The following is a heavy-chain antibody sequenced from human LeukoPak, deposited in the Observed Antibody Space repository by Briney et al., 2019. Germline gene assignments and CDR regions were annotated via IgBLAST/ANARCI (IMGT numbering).Heavy chain of an antibody. Sequence: GGSLRLSCAASGFTFSSYAMSWVRQAPGKGLEWVSAISGSGGSTYYADSVKGRFTISRDNSKNTLYLQMNSLRAEDTAVYYCAKALAAGGPYYYGVDVWGQGTTVTVSS. CDR3: AKALAAGGPYYYGVDV. J-gene: IGHJ6*02. CDR2: ISGSGGST. V-gene: IGHV3-23*01. CDR1: GFTFSSYA. D-gene: IGHD2-15*01.